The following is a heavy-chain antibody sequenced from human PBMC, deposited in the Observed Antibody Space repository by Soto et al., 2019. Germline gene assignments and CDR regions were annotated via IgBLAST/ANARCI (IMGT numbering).Heavy chain of an antibody. Sequence: QMQLVQSGAEVKKPGSSVKVSCKASGGTLSSFINYPINWVRQAPGQGLAWMGGIVPNVGTVNYAQKVQGRVTITADKSAGTAYMEVTSLRPEDTGLYYCARRDTSGFLRYFDNWGEGTQVTVSS. D-gene: IGHD3-3*01. CDR1: GGTLSSFINYP. J-gene: IGHJ4*02. CDR2: IVPNVGTV. CDR3: ARRDTSGFLRYFDN. V-gene: IGHV1-69*06.